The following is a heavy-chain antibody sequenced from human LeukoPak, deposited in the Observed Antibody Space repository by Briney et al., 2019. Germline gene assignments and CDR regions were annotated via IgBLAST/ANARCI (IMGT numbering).Heavy chain of an antibody. J-gene: IGHJ3*02. CDR3: VRRSENYNFDI. D-gene: IGHD1-7*01. Sequence: PGGSLRLSCVASGFTFDDSAMHWVRQVVGKGLEWVSGTTWNSGGTAYADSVKGRFTISRDNSKNSLYLQMNTLRVEDTALYYCVRRSENYNFDIWGQGTLVTVSS. CDR1: GFTFDDSA. V-gene: IGHV3-9*01. CDR2: TTWNSGGT.